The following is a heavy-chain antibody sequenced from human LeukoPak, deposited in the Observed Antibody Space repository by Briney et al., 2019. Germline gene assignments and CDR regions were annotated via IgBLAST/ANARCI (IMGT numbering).Heavy chain of an antibody. CDR2: VSHDGRNK. D-gene: IGHD2-21*02. CDR3: AKEFGAFCGGDCYSELDS. V-gene: IGHV3-30*18. CDR1: GFTFSSYG. J-gene: IGHJ4*02. Sequence: GSLRLSCAASGFTFSSYGMYWVRQAPGKGLEWVAVVSHDGRNKYYADFAKGRFTISRDSSRNTLYLQMNSLRAEDTAMYYCAKEFGAFCGGDCYSELDSWGQGTRVTVSS.